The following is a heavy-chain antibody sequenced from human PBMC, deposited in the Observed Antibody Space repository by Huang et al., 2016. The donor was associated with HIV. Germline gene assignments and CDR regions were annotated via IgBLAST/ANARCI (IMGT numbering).Heavy chain of an antibody. CDR1: GGSISSSSYY. CDR2: IYYRGST. J-gene: IGHJ3*02. CDR3: ARHMDCSSSSCLAGGHERGPFDM. V-gene: IGHV4-39*01. D-gene: IGHD2-2*01. Sequence: QLQLQESGPGLVKPSETLSLTCSVSGGSISSSSYYWGWIRQPPGKGVEWIGSIYYRGSTFYNPSLKSRVTISVDTSKNQFSLRLSSVTAADTSVYYCARHMDCSSSSCLAGGHERGPFDMWGQGTMVTVSS.